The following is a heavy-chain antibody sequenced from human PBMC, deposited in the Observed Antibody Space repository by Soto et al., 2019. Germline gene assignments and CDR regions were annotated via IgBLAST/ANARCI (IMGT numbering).Heavy chain of an antibody. CDR2: ITGSDGRT. Sequence: VQLLESGGGLVQPGGSLRLSCAASEFTFSNYAMTWVRQAPGKGLEWVSLITGSDGRTYYADSVKARFTISRDNSKNTLFLQMNSLRAEDTAVYYCAKATYDTTFYTSSFDSWGQGTLVTVSS. D-gene: IGHD3-22*01. V-gene: IGHV3-23*01. J-gene: IGHJ4*02. CDR1: EFTFSNYA. CDR3: AKATYDTTFYTSSFDS.